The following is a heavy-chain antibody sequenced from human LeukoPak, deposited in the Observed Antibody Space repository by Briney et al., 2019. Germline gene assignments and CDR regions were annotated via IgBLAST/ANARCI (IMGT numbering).Heavy chain of an antibody. J-gene: IGHJ4*02. CDR1: GFTFSSYA. CDR3: TRDQRGYSGSFY. Sequence: GGSLRLSCAASGFTFSSYAMSWFRQAPGKGLEWVGFIRSKAYGGTTEYAASVKGRFTISRDDSKSIAYLQMNSLKTEDTAVYYCTRDQRGYSGSFYWGQGTLVTVSS. V-gene: IGHV3-49*03. CDR2: IRSKAYGGTT. D-gene: IGHD1-26*01.